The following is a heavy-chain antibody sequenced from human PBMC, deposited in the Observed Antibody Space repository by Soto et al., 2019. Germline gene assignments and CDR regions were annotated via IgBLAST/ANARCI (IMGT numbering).Heavy chain of an antibody. D-gene: IGHD3-22*01. Sequence: SETLSLTCAVSGGSISSGGYSWSWIRQPPGKGLEWIGYIYHSGSIYYNPSLKSRVTISVDRSKNQFSLKLSSVTAADTAVYYCASNYDSTYQFDYWGQGTLVTVSS. CDR2: IYHSGSI. J-gene: IGHJ4*02. CDR1: GGSISSGGYS. V-gene: IGHV4-30-2*01. CDR3: ASNYDSTYQFDY.